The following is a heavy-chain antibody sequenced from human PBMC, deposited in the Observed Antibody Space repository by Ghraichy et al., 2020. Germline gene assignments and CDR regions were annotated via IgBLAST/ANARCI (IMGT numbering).Heavy chain of an antibody. CDR3: AGRTNNYYYYYGMDV. J-gene: IGHJ6*02. CDR2: MNPNSGNT. Sequence: ASVKVSCKASGYTFTSYDINWVRQAPGQGLEWMGWMNPNSGNTGYAQKFQGRVTMTRNTSISTAYMELSSLRSEDTAVYYCAGRTNNYYYYYGMDVWGQGTTVTVSS. V-gene: IGHV1-8*01. D-gene: IGHD1-26*01. CDR1: GYTFTSYD.